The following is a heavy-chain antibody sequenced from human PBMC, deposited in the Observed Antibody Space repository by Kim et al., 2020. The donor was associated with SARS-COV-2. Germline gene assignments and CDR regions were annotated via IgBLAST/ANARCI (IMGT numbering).Heavy chain of an antibody. Sequence: GGSLRLSCAASGFTFSSYEMNWVRQAPGKGLEWVSYISSSGSTIYYADSVKGLFTISRDNAKNSLYLQMNSLRAEDTAVYYCARVPGWYCSSTSCHFDYWGQGTLVTVSS. CDR1: GFTFSSYE. CDR3: ARVPGWYCSSTSCHFDY. D-gene: IGHD2-2*01. CDR2: ISSSGSTI. V-gene: IGHV3-48*03. J-gene: IGHJ4*02.